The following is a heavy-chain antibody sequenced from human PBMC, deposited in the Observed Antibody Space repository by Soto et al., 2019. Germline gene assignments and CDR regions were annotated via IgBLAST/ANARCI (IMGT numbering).Heavy chain of an antibody. CDR1: GFTFSSYA. D-gene: IGHD6-6*01. J-gene: IGHJ6*02. Sequence: GGSLRLSCAASGFTFSSYAMSWVRQAPGKGLEWVSAISGSGGSTYYADSVKGRFTISRDNSKNTLYLQMNSLRAEDTAVYYCAKAVERSSSSEGGDFYGMDVWGQGTTVTVSS. V-gene: IGHV3-23*01. CDR3: AKAVERSSSSEGGDFYGMDV. CDR2: ISGSGGST.